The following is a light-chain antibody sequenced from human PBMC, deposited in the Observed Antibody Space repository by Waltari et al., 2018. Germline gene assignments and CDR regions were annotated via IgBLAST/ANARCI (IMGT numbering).Light chain of an antibody. CDR2: AAS. V-gene: IGKV1-39*01. Sequence: DIQMTQSPSSLSASIGDRVTISCRASQTMRTYLNWYQHKPGEAPKLLIYAASNLESGVPSRFSGRGSGTHFTLTISSLQPEDFATYYCQQTYGDPFSFGPGTKVGI. CDR1: QTMRTY. J-gene: IGKJ3*01. CDR3: QQTYGDPFS.